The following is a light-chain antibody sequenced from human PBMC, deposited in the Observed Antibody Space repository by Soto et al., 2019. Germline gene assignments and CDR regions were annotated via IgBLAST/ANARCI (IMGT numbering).Light chain of an antibody. CDR3: QQYYSYPYT. CDR2: KAS. CDR1: QSITGW. V-gene: IGKV1-5*03. J-gene: IGKJ2*01. Sequence: DIQMTQSPSTLSASVGDRVTITCRASQSITGWLAWYQQKPGKAPNLLIYKASSLESGVPSRFSGSGSGTEFTLTISSLQPDDFGTYYCQQYYSYPYTFGQGTKLEIK.